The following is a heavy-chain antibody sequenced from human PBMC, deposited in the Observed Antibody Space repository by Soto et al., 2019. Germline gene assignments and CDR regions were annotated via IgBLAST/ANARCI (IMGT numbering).Heavy chain of an antibody. CDR3: ASGEGGMDV. CDR2: IWYDGSNK. V-gene: IGHV3-33*01. CDR1: GFTFSSYG. D-gene: IGHD4-17*01. J-gene: IGHJ6*02. Sequence: QVQLVESGGGVVQPGRSLRLSCAASGFTFSSYGMHWVRQAPGKGLEWVAVIWYDGSNKYYADSVKGRFTISRDNSKKTLYLEMNSLRAEDTAVYYCASGEGGMDVWGQGTTVTVSS.